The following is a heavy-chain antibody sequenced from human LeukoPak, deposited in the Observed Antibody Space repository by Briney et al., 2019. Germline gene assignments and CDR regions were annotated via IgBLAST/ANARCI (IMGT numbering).Heavy chain of an antibody. CDR1: GYTFTSYG. CDR2: IIPIFGTA. D-gene: IGHD2-2*01. Sequence: SVKVSCKASGYTFTSYGISWLRQAPGQGLEWMGGIIPIFGTANYAQKFQGRVTITTDESTSTAYMELSSLRSEDTAVYYCARDGEYQLLSAGDYYYYYMDVWGKGTTVTVSS. V-gene: IGHV1-69*05. J-gene: IGHJ6*03. CDR3: ARDGEYQLLSAGDYYYYYMDV.